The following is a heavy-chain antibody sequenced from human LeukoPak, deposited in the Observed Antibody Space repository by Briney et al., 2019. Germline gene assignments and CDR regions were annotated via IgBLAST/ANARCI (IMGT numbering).Heavy chain of an antibody. CDR2: ISVYNGNT. J-gene: IGHJ4*02. V-gene: IGHV1-18*01. Sequence: GASVKVSCKSSGYTFTSYGISWVRQAPGQGLEWMGWISVYNGNTNYAQKLQGRDTMTIGTSTSTAYMELRSLRSDDTAVYYCARDDDIVGATYFDYWGQGTLVTVSS. CDR3: ARDDDIVGATYFDY. D-gene: IGHD1-26*01. CDR1: GYTFTSYG.